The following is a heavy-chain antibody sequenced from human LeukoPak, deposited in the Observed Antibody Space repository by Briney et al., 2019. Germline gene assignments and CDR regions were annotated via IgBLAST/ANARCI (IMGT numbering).Heavy chain of an antibody. Sequence: GGSLRLSCAASGFTFSSYGMHWVRQAPGKGLEWVAFIRYDGSNKYYADSVKGRFTISRDNSKNTLYLQMNSLRAEDTAVYYCAKDRAAAAGTMAFDYWGQGTLVTVSS. V-gene: IGHV3-30*02. CDR2: IRYDGSNK. CDR3: AKDRAAAAGTMAFDY. D-gene: IGHD6-13*01. CDR1: GFTFSSYG. J-gene: IGHJ4*02.